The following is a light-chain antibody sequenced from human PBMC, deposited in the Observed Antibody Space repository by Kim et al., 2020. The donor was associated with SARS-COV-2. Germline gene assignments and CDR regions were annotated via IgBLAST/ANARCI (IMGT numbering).Light chain of an antibody. Sequence: DIQLTQFPSSLSASVGGRVNITCRANESISSYLNWYQQRPGKAPSLLIFASATLQSGVAPRFSGFRSGTDFTLTISSLHPEDFATYYCQQTFSSPTTFGQGTKVDIK. CDR2: ASA. J-gene: IGKJ1*01. CDR3: QQTFSSPTT. CDR1: ESISSY. V-gene: IGKV1-39*01.